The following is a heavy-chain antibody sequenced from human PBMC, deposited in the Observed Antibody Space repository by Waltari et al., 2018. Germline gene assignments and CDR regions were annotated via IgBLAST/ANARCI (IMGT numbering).Heavy chain of an antibody. CDR3: ARVAFYDSGSYFDY. CDR1: GYIFTNYY. V-gene: IGHV1-46*01. Sequence: QAHLVQSGAEVKKPGASVRVSCKASGYIFTNYYIHWLRQAPGQGLGWMGTINPSAGSTEYAQKCQGRVTMTRDTSTSTVYMELSSLRSDDTAVYYCARVAFYDSGSYFDYWGQGTLVTVSS. J-gene: IGHJ4*02. CDR2: INPSAGST. D-gene: IGHD3-10*01.